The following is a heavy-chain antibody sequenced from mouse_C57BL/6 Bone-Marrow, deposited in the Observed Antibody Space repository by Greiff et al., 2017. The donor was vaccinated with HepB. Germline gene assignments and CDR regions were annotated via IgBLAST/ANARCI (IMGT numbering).Heavy chain of an antibody. J-gene: IGHJ2*01. CDR1: GYTFTDYE. Sequence: QVQLQQSGAELVRPGASVTLSCKASGYTFTDYEMHWVKQTPVHGLEWIGAIDPETGGTAYNQKFKGKAILTADKSSSTAYMELRSLTSEDSAVYYCTREGYYVYDVDYWGQGTTLTVSS. V-gene: IGHV1-15*01. CDR2: IDPETGGT. CDR3: TREGYYVYDVDY. D-gene: IGHD2-2*01.